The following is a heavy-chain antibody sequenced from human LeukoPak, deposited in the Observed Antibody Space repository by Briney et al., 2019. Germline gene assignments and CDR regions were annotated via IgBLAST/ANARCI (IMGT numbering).Heavy chain of an antibody. Sequence: GGSLRLSCATSGFDFGGACGMGWVRQAPDKGLEWVATISGSGDTTHYADSVKGRLTMSRDNARNTLFLQIDRLRPEDTAIYYCVREAGCGWPLDYWGRGTLVTVSS. CDR1: GFDFGGACG. J-gene: IGHJ4*02. CDR2: ISGSGDTT. CDR3: VREAGCGWPLDY. V-gene: IGHV3-23*01. D-gene: IGHD6-19*01.